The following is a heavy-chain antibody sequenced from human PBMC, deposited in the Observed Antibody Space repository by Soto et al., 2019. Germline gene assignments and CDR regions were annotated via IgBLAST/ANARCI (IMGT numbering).Heavy chain of an antibody. CDR1: GISTSSYW. Sequence: GESLKISCAASGISTSSYWMGWVRQAPGRGLEWVASIKNDGSEKYYMDSLKGRFTISRDNALNSLYLQMNSLRAEDTAVYFCVTGYHSDYWGQGTLVTVSS. CDR2: IKNDGSEK. CDR3: VTGYHSDY. J-gene: IGHJ4*02. V-gene: IGHV3-7*03. D-gene: IGHD2-2*01.